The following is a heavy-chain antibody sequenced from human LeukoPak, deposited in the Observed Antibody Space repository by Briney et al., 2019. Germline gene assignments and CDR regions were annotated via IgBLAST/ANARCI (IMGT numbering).Heavy chain of an antibody. V-gene: IGHV4-59*01. CDR2: IYYSGST. J-gene: IGHJ4*02. CDR1: GGSISPYY. Sequence: PSETLSLTCTVSGGSISPYYWSWIRQPPGKGLDYIGYIYYSGSTNYNPSLKSRVTISVDTSKNQFSLKLSSVTAADTAVYYCARSNYGDYIDYWGQGTLVTVSS. D-gene: IGHD4-17*01. CDR3: ARSNYGDYIDY.